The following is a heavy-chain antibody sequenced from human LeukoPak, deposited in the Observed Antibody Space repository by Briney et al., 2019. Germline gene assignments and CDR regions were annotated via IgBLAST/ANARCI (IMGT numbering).Heavy chain of an antibody. CDR2: ISYDGSNK. CDR1: GFTFSSHG. CDR3: AKDGRSYSSGWPPFDY. V-gene: IGHV3-30*18. Sequence: GGSLRLSCAASGFTFSSHGMHWVRQAPGKGLEWVAVISYDGSNKYYADSVKGRFTISRDNSKNTLYLQMNSLRAEDTAVYHCAKDGRSYSSGWPPFDYWGQGALVTVSS. J-gene: IGHJ4*02. D-gene: IGHD6-19*01.